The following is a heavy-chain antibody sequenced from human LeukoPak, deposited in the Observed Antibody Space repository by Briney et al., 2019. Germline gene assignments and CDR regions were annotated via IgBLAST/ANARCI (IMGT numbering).Heavy chain of an antibody. CDR3: AGRPTKAYCSGGSCYFDY. CDR1: GFTFSSYE. J-gene: IGHJ4*02. D-gene: IGHD2-15*01. CDR2: ISSSGSTI. Sequence: GGSLRLSCAASGFTFSSYEMNWVRQASGKGLEWVSYISSSGSTIYYADSVKGRFTISRDNAKNSQYLQMNSLRAEDTAVYYCAGRPTKAYCSGGSCYFDYWGQGTLVTVSS. V-gene: IGHV3-48*03.